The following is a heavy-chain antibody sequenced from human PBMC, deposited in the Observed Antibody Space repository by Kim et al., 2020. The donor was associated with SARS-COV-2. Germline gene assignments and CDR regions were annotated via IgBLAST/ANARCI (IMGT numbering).Heavy chain of an antibody. CDR2: IYYSGST. D-gene: IGHD5-18*01. V-gene: IGHV4-39*01. CDR1: GGSISSSSYY. CDR3: ASEGVDTAMVVSYYYGMDV. Sequence: SETLSLTCTVSGGSISSSSYYWGWIRQPPGKGLEWIGSIYYSGSTYYNPSLKSRVTISVDTSKNQFSLKLSSVTAADTAVYYCASEGVDTAMVVSYYYGMDVWGQGTTVTVSS. J-gene: IGHJ6*02.